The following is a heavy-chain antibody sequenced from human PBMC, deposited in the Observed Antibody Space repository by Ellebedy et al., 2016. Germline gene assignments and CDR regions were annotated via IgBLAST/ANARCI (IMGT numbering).Heavy chain of an antibody. D-gene: IGHD4-23*01. CDR1: GFTVTNDY. CDR2: IDSGGSS. Sequence: GESLKISXVASGFTVTNDYMTWVRQAPGKGLEWVSVIDSGGSSYYADSVKGRFTISRDSRKNTLYLQMNSLRAEDTAVYYCATGHYGGFDIWGRGTMVTVSS. J-gene: IGHJ3*02. V-gene: IGHV3-53*01. CDR3: ATGHYGGFDI.